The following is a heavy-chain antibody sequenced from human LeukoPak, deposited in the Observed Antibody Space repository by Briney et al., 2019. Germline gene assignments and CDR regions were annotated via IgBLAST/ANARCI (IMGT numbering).Heavy chain of an antibody. Sequence: PSETLSLTCTVSGGSISTSTYYWGWIRPPPGKGLEWIGTIYYSGSAYYNPSLNSRVTISVDMSKNEFSLQLSSVTDADTAVYYCARRKGYCSGGSCYPFDYWGQGTLVTVSS. D-gene: IGHD2-15*01. J-gene: IGHJ4*02. CDR3: ARRKGYCSGGSCYPFDY. CDR2: IYYSGSA. V-gene: IGHV4-39*01. CDR1: GGSISTSTYY.